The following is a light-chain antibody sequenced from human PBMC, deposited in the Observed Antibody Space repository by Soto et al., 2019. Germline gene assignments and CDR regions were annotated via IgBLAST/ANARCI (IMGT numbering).Light chain of an antibody. J-gene: IGKJ4*01. CDR3: QQYNNWPSALT. Sequence: EIVMTQSPATLSVSPGERATLSCRASQSVSSNLAWYQQKPGQAPRLLIYGASTRATGIPARFSGSGSGTEFTLTISSLQSVDVAVYYCQQYNNWPSALTLGGGTDVDIK. CDR2: GAS. CDR1: QSVSSN. V-gene: IGKV3-15*01.